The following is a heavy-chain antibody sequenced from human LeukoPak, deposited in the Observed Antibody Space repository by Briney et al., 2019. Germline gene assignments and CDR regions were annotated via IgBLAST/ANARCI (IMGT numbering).Heavy chain of an antibody. D-gene: IGHD6-13*01. CDR3: ARDPHYRAAAPYYFDY. CDR1: GFTFSSYA. V-gene: IGHV3-30-3*01. Sequence: GGSLRLSCAASGFTFSSYAMHWVRQAPGKGLEWVAVISYDGSNKYYADSVKGRFTISRDNSKNTLYLQMNSLRAEDTAVYYCARDPHYRAAAPYYFDYWGQGTLVTVSS. CDR2: ISYDGSNK. J-gene: IGHJ4*02.